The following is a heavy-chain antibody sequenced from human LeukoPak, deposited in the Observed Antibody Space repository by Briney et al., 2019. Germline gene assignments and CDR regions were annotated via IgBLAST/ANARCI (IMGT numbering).Heavy chain of an antibody. CDR2: INHSGST. Sequence: KPSETLSLTCAVYGGSFSGYYWSWLRQPPGKGLEWIGEINHSGSTNYNPSLKSRVTISVDTSKNQFSLRLSSVTAADTAVYYCARGGRIVAVPAAGSSRESDYWGQGTLVTVSS. CDR1: GGSFSGYY. CDR3: ARGGRIVAVPAAGSSRESDY. J-gene: IGHJ4*02. V-gene: IGHV4-34*01. D-gene: IGHD2-2*01.